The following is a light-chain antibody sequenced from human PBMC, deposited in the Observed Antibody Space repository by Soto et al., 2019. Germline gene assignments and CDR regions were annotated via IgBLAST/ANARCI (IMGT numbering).Light chain of an antibody. CDR2: EVT. CDR1: YSDIGAYNY. J-gene: IGLJ1*01. Sequence: QSALTQPPSASGSPGQSVTIPCTGTYSDIGAYNYVSWYQQRPGEAPKLIIYEVTHRPSGVSDRFSASKSGNTASLTISGLQAEDEADYYCNSFRVSHLYVFGTGTKLTVL. V-gene: IGLV2-8*01. CDR3: NSFRVSHLYV.